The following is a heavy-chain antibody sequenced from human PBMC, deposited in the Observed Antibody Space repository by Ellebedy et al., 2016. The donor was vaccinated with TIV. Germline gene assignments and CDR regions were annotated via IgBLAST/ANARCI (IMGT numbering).Heavy chain of an antibody. CDR1: GFTFNTYA. Sequence: GGSLRLSCAASGFTFNTYAMSWVRQAPGKGLEWVSTISNSGVNTYYADSLEGRFTISRDNSNNTLYLQVSSLRVEDTAVYYCAKALKDYSVYVGWLDPWGQGTLVTVSS. CDR2: ISNSGVNT. J-gene: IGHJ5*02. D-gene: IGHD5/OR15-5a*01. V-gene: IGHV3-23*01. CDR3: AKALKDYSVYVGWLDP.